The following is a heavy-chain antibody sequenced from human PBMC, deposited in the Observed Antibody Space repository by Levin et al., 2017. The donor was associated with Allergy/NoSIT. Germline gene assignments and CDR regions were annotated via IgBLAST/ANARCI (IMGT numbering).Heavy chain of an antibody. CDR1: GFTFSSYA. V-gene: IGHV3-30*04. CDR2: ISYDGSNK. CDR3: ASSIGASSGSYDY. J-gene: IGHJ4*02. Sequence: GGSLRLSCAASGFTFSSYAMHWVRQAPGKGLEWVAVISYDGSNKYYADSVKGRFTISRDNSKNTLYLQMNSLRAEDTAVYYCASSIGASSGSYDYWGQGTLVTVSS. D-gene: IGHD1-26*01.